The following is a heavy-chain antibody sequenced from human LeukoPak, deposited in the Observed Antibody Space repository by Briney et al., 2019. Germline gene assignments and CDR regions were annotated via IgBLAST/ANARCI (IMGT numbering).Heavy chain of an antibody. CDR2: IYTSGTT. Sequence: SQTLSLTCTVSGGSISSGNYYWSWIRQPAGKGLEWIGRIYTSGTTNYNPSLKSRVTISVDTSKNQFSLKLSSVTAADTAVYYCARSGLIDYWGQGTLVAVSS. V-gene: IGHV4-61*02. J-gene: IGHJ4*02. CDR3: ARSGLIDY. CDR1: GGSISSGNYY.